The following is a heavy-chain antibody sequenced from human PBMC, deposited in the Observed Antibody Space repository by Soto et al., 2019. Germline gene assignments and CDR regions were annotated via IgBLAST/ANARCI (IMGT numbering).Heavy chain of an antibody. D-gene: IGHD1-26*01. J-gene: IGHJ6*01. CDR1: GYSFTSYW. CDR3: ARRATSDKHGYCSSYYGMEV. V-gene: IGHV5-51*01. CDR2: IYPGDSDT. Sequence: GESLKISCKGSGYSFTSYWIGWVRQMPGKGLEWMGIIYPGDSDTRYSPSFQGQVTISADKSISTAYLQWSSLKASDTAMYYCARRATSDKHGYCSSYYGMEVWRQGNTIAVYS.